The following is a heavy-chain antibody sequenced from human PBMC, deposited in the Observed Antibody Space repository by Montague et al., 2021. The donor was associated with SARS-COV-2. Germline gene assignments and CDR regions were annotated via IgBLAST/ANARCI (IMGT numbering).Heavy chain of an antibody. Sequence: SETLSLTCSVDGGSFSFYYWSWTRQPPGKGLEWIADMYYSGSTKYNPSLKSRATISVDTSKNQFSLTLSSMTAADTAVYYCARAWGGTIFGGIGAYYGMDIWGQGTTVTVS. J-gene: IGHJ6*02. CDR2: MYYSGST. CDR3: ARAWGGTIFGGIGAYYGMDI. CDR1: GGSFSFYY. V-gene: IGHV4-59*01. D-gene: IGHD3-3*01.